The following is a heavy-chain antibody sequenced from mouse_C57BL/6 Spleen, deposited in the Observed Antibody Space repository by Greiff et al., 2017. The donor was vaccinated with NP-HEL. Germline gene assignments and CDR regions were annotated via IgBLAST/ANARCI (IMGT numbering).Heavy chain of an antibody. V-gene: IGHV1-15*01. CDR2: IDPETGGT. Sequence: VQLQQSGAELVRPGASVTLSCKASGYTFTDYEMHWVKQTPVHGLEWIGAIDPETGGTAYNQKSKGKAILTADKSSSTAYMELRSLTSEDSAVYYCTRGDYSYYAMDYWGQGTSVTVSS. D-gene: IGHD1-1*01. CDR3: TRGDYSYYAMDY. CDR1: GYTFTDYE. J-gene: IGHJ4*01.